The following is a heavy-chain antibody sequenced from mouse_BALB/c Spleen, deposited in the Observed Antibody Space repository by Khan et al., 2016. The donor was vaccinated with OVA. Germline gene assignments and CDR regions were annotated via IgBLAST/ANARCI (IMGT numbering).Heavy chain of an antibody. CDR3: ARGSGNSRFAY. CDR2: ISTYYGDA. D-gene: IGHD1-3*01. Sequence: QVQLQQPGAELVRPGVSVKISCKGSGYTFTDYAMHWVKQSHEKSLEWIGVISTYYGDADYNQKFKGKATMTVDKSSSTAYMELARLTSEDSAIYYGARGSGNSRFAYWGQGTLVTVSA. V-gene: IGHV1S137*01. CDR1: GYTFTDYA. J-gene: IGHJ3*01.